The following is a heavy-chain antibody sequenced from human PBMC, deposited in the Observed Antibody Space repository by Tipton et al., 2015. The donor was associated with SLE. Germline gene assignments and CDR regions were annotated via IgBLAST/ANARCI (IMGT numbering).Heavy chain of an antibody. V-gene: IGHV4-39*07. CDR1: GGSISSSSYY. D-gene: IGHD3-3*01. CDR3: ASVFLEWFYYYGMDV. Sequence: TLSLTCTVSGGSISSSSYYWGWIRQPPGKGLEWIGEINHSGSTNYNPSLKSRVTISVDTSKNQFSLKLSSVTAADRAVYYCASVFLEWFYYYGMDVWGQGTTVTVSS. J-gene: IGHJ6*02. CDR2: INHSGST.